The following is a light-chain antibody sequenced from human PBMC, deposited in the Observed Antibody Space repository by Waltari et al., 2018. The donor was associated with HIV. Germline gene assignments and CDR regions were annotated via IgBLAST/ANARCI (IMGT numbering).Light chain of an antibody. CDR3: AAWDDSLNGVV. Sequence: QSVMTPSPSVSEAPRQRVTISCSGSSSNIGNNAVNWYQQLPGRPPKLLIYYDDLLASGVSDRFSVSKSGTSASLAISGLQPEDESDYYCAAWDDSLNGVVFGGGTKLTVL. CDR1: SSNIGNNA. CDR2: YDD. V-gene: IGLV1-36*01. J-gene: IGLJ2*01.